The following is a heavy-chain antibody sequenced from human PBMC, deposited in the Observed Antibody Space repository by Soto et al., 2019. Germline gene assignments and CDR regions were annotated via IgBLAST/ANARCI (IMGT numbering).Heavy chain of an antibody. CDR1: GVSISGSRYY. CDR2: IYYSGST. V-gene: IGHV4-39*01. Sequence: PSETLSLTCTVSGVSISGSRYYWGWIRQPPGRGLEWIGHIYYSGSTYYTPALKSRVTLSVDPSKNQFSLNLNSVTAADTAVYYCARGGIPPSGYGFAYAMDVWGQGTTVTVSS. CDR3: ARGGIPPSGYGFAYAMDV. D-gene: IGHD1-26*01. J-gene: IGHJ6*02.